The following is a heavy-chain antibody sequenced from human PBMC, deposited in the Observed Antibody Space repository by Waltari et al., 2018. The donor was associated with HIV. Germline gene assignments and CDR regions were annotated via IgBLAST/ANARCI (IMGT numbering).Heavy chain of an antibody. CDR3: AKEGIAGRPSVPDY. CDR2: ISGSGGST. V-gene: IGHV3-23*01. D-gene: IGHD6-6*01. CDR1: GFTFRSYA. Sequence: EVQLLESGGGLVQPGGSLRLSCADSGFTFRSYAMSWVRQAPGKGLDWVSVISGSGGSTYYADFVKGRFTISRDNSKNTLYLKMNSLRAEDTAVYYCAKEGIAGRPSVPDYWGQGTLVTVSS. J-gene: IGHJ4*02.